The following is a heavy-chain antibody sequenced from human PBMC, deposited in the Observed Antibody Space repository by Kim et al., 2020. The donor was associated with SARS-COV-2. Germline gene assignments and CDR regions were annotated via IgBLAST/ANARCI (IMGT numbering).Heavy chain of an antibody. J-gene: IGHJ4*01. Sequence: SETLSLTCSVSGGSIRSGGNFWTWIRQHPAKGLEWIGYISYSGNSHYSPSLRSRVSISLETSENQFSLKLTSVTAADTAVYYCARDQRFDYWG. CDR2: ISYSGNS. CDR1: GGSIRSGGNF. CDR3: ARDQRFDY. D-gene: IGHD2-2*01. V-gene: IGHV4-31*03.